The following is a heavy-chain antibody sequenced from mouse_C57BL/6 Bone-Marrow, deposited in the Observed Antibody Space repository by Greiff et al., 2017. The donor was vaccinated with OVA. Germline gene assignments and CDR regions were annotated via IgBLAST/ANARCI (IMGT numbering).Heavy chain of an antibody. V-gene: IGHV5-6*01. Sequence: EVKLVESGGDLVKPGGSLKLSCAASGFTFSSYGMSWVRQTPDKRLEWVATISSGGSYTYYPDSVKGRFTISRDNAKNTLYLQMSSLKSEDTAMYYCARHSYGSSYAMDYWGQGTSVTVSS. CDR3: ARHSYGSSYAMDY. CDR1: GFTFSSYG. CDR2: ISSGGSYT. D-gene: IGHD1-1*01. J-gene: IGHJ4*01.